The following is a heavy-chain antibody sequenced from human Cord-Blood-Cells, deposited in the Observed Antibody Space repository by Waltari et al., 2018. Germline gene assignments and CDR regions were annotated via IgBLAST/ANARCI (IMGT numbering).Heavy chain of an antibody. Sequence: QVQLQQWGAGLLKPSETLSLTCAVYGGSFSGYYWSWIRQPPGKGLEWIGEINHNGSTNYNPSLKSRVTISVDTSKNQFSLKLSSVTAADTAVYYCARGGGNSADAFDIWGQGTMVTVSS. D-gene: IGHD2-21*02. CDR2: INHNGST. CDR3: ARGGGNSADAFDI. V-gene: IGHV4-34*01. CDR1: GGSFSGYY. J-gene: IGHJ3*02.